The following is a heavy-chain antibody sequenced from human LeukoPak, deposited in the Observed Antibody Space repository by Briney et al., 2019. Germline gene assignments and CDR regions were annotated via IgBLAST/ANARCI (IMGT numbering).Heavy chain of an antibody. D-gene: IGHD6-19*01. V-gene: IGHV4-34*01. Sequence: SETLSLTCAVYGGSFSGYYWSWIRQPPGKGLEWIGEINHSGSTNYNPSLKSRVTISVDTSKNQFSLKLSSVTAAGTAVYYCARGAGIAVAGTPGYFDLWGRGTLVTVSS. CDR1: GGSFSGYY. CDR2: INHSGST. J-gene: IGHJ2*01. CDR3: ARGAGIAVAGTPGYFDL.